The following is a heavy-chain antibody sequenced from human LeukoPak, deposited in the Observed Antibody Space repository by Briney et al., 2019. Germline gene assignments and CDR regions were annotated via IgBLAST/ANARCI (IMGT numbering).Heavy chain of an antibody. CDR2: IRYDGSNK. J-gene: IGHJ4*02. Sequence: PGGSLRLSCAASGFTFSSYEMNWVRQAPGKGLEWVAFIRYDGSNKYYADSVKGRFTISRDNSKNTLYLQMNSLRAEDTAVYYCAKDRLGFGSGWDYFDYWGQGTLVTVSS. CDR1: GFTFSSYE. D-gene: IGHD6-19*01. V-gene: IGHV3-30*02. CDR3: AKDRLGFGSGWDYFDY.